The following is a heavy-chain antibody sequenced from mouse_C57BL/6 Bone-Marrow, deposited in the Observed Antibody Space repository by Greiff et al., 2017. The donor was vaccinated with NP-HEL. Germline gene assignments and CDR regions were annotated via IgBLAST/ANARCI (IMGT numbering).Heavy chain of an antibody. Sequence: QVQLQQPGAELFQPGASVKMSCKASGYTFTSYWITWVKQRPGQGLQWIGDIYPGSGSTNYNEKFKSKATLTVDTSSSTAYMQLSSLTSEDSAVYYCARLGFYYGSSYSYFDYWGQGTTRTVSS. CDR2: IYPGSGST. CDR1: GYTFTSYW. D-gene: IGHD1-1*01. CDR3: ARLGFYYGSSYSYFDY. J-gene: IGHJ2*01. V-gene: IGHV1-55*01.